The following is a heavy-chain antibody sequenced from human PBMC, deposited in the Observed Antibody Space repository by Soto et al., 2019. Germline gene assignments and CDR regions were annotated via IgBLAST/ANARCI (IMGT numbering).Heavy chain of an antibody. J-gene: IGHJ4*02. CDR2: ISGSGGST. CDR1: GFTFSSYA. V-gene: IGHV3-23*01. D-gene: IGHD2-15*01. CDR3: AKGGYCSGGSCYPTDFDY. Sequence: EVQLLESGGGLVQPGGSLRLSCAASGFTFSSYAMSWVRQAPGKGLEWVSVISGSGGSTYYADSVKGRFTISRDNSKNTLYLQMSSLRADDTAVYYCAKGGYCSGGSCYPTDFDYWGQGTLVTVSS.